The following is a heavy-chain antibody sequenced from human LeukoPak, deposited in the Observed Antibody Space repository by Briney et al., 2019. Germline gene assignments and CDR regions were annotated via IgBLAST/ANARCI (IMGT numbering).Heavy chain of an antibody. J-gene: IGHJ4*02. CDR3: AIDQSTYYYDSSGSSLDY. CDR1: GFTFSSYA. CDR2: ISGSGGST. Sequence: TGGSLRLSCAASGFTFSSYAMSWVRQAPGKGLEWVSAISGSGGSTYYADSVKGRFTIFRDNSKNTLYLQMNSLRAEDTAVYYCAIDQSTYYYDSSGSSLDYWGQGTLVTVSS. V-gene: IGHV3-23*01. D-gene: IGHD3-22*01.